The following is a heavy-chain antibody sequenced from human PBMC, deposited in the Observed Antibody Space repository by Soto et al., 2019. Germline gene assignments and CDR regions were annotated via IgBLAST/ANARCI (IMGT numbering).Heavy chain of an antibody. V-gene: IGHV4-31*03. CDR1: GGSISSGGYY. D-gene: IGHD2-2*01. CDR2: IYYSGST. J-gene: IGHJ6*03. CDR3: AREVVPAAMGYYYYYYMDV. Sequence: HVQLQESGPGLVKPSQTLSLTCTVSGGSISSGGYYWSWIRQHPGKGLEWIGYIYYSGSTYYNPSLKSRVTISVDTSKNQFSLKLSSVTAADTAVYYCAREVVPAAMGYYYYYYMDVWGKGTTVTVSS.